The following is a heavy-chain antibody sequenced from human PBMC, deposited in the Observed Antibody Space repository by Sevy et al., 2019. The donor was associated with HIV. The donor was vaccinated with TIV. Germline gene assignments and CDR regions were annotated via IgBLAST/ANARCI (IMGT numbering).Heavy chain of an antibody. J-gene: IGHJ6*03. D-gene: IGHD3-22*01. V-gene: IGHV3-74*01. CDR2: INSDGIVR. CDR1: GFTFSSHW. Sequence: GGSLRLSCEASGFTFSSHWMQWVRQVAGKGLEWLSRINSDGIVRVYADSVKGRFIISRDNAKNTVYLQMNNLRAEDTAVYYCVRAGTSVYEYYMDVLGKGATVTVFS. CDR3: VRAGTSVYEYYMDV.